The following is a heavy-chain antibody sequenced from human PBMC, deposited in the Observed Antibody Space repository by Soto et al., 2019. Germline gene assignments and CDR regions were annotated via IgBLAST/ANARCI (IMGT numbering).Heavy chain of an antibody. CDR1: GCSISIYY. D-gene: IGHD6-19*01. CDR2: IYYSGST. V-gene: IGHV4-59*01. J-gene: IGHJ4*02. CDR3: ARAGDSSGPVALGY. Sequence: PSETLSLTCTVSGCSISIYYWSWIRQPPGKGLEWIGYIYYSGSTNYNPSLKSRVTISVDTSKNQFSLKLSSVTAADTAVYYCARAGDSSGPVALGYWGQGTLVTVSS.